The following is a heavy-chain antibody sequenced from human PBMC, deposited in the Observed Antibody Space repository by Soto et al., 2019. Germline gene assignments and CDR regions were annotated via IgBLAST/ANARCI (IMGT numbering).Heavy chain of an antibody. D-gene: IGHD2-8*02. CDR1: GFTFSSDW. CDR2: INMDGSST. J-gene: IGHJ4*02. V-gene: IGHV3-74*01. Sequence: EVQLVESGGGLVQPGGSLRLSCADSGFTFSSDWMHWVRQAAGKGLVWVSRINMDGSSTNYADSVKGRFTISRDNAKNTLYLQMNSLRAEDTAIYYCARGPRGVYGNDYWGQGALVTVSS. CDR3: ARGPRGVYGNDY.